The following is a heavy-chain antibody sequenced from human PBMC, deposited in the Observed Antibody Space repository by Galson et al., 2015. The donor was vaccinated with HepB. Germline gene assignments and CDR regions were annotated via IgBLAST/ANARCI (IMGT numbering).Heavy chain of an antibody. CDR2: ISYDGSNK. CDR1: GFTFSSYG. Sequence: SLRLSCAASGFTFSSYGMHWVRQAPGKGLEWVAVISYDGSNKYYADSVKGRFTISRDNSKNTLYLQMNSLRAEDTAVYYCAKDSVVRGVILDYWGQGTLVTVSS. J-gene: IGHJ4*02. CDR3: AKDSVVRGVILDY. V-gene: IGHV3-30*18. D-gene: IGHD3-10*01.